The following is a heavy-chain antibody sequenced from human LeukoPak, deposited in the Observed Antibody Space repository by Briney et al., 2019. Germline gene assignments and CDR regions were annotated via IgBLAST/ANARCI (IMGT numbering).Heavy chain of an antibody. V-gene: IGHV3-21*04. Sequence: GGSLRLSCAASGFTFSSYSMNWVRQAPGKGLEWVSSISSSSSYIYYADSVKGRFTISRDNAKNSLYLQMNSLRAEDTAVYYCARKGIYSSSLFDYWGQGTLVTVSS. CDR2: ISSSSSYI. D-gene: IGHD6-13*01. CDR3: ARKGIYSSSLFDY. J-gene: IGHJ4*02. CDR1: GFTFSSYS.